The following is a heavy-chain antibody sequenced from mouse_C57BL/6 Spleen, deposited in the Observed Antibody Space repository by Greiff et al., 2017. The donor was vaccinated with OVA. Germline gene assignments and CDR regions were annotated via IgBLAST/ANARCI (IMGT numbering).Heavy chain of an antibody. CDR1: GFSFTSYG. J-gene: IGHJ4*01. CDR2: IWRGGST. D-gene: IGHD2-4*01. V-gene: IGHV2-5*01. CDR3: ATYYDYDVENAMDY. Sequence: VQGVESGPGLVQPSQSLSITCTVSGFSFTSYGVHWVRQSPGKGLEWLGVIWRGGSTDYNAAFMSRLSITKDNSKSQVFFKMNSLQADDTAIYYCATYYDYDVENAMDYWGQGTSVTVSS.